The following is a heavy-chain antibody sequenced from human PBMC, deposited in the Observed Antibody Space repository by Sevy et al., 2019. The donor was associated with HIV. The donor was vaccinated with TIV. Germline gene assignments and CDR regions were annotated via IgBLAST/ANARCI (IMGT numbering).Heavy chain of an antibody. Sequence: GGSLRLSCAASGFTFSSYSMNWVRQAPGKGLEWVSSISSSSSYIYYGDSVKGRFTISRDNAKNSLYLQMNSLRAEDTAVYYSARDEQQLAKGDYFYYMDVWGKGTTVTVSS. CDR1: GFTFSSYS. CDR2: ISSSSSYI. CDR3: ARDEQQLAKGDYFYYMDV. V-gene: IGHV3-21*01. D-gene: IGHD6-13*01. J-gene: IGHJ6*03.